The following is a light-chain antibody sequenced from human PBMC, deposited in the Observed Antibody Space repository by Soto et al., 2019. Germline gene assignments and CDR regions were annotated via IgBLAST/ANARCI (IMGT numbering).Light chain of an antibody. V-gene: IGKV3-20*01. CDR2: AAS. CDR3: QQYGHSPRT. Sequence: EVVLTQSPGTLSLSPGERASLSCRASQSVSNSFLAWYQQKAGQSPRLLIYAASARAIGIPDRFSGSGSGTDFTLTISRLEPEDFAVYYCQQYGHSPRTFGQGTKVE. CDR1: QSVSNSF. J-gene: IGKJ1*01.